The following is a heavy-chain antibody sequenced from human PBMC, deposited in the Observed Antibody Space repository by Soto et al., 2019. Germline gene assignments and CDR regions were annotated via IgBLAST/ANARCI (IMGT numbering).Heavy chain of an antibody. CDR3: AKGGYSGPRAWFDP. V-gene: IGHV3-23*01. CDR2: ITGRGDRT. CDR1: GFTFSTYA. J-gene: IGHJ5*02. D-gene: IGHD5-12*01. Sequence: EVQLLESGGGLVQPGGSLRLSCAASGFTFSTYAMTWVRQAPGKGLGWVSTITGRGDRTYYADSVRGRFSISRDQSNNTLFLQMNSLRAGDTALYYCAKGGYSGPRAWFDPWGQGTLVTVSS.